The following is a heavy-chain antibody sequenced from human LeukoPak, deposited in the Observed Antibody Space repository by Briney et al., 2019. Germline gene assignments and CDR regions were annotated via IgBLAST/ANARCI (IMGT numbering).Heavy chain of an antibody. CDR3: ARWVVVNGMDV. CDR1: GFTFSNSG. D-gene: IGHD2-15*01. J-gene: IGHJ6*02. CDR2: INPSGGST. Sequence: GSLRLSCAASGFTFSNSGIYWVRQAPGKGLEYVSAINPSGGSTYYATSVKDRFTISRDNSKNTVYLQMDSLRAEDMAVYYCARWVVVNGMDVWGQGTTVTVSS. V-gene: IGHV3-64*01.